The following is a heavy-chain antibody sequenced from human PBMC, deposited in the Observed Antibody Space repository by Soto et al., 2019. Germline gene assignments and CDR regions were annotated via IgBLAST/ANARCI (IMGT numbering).Heavy chain of an antibody. D-gene: IGHD3-3*01. Sequence: PSETLSLTCTVSGGSISSGGDYWTWIRQHPGKGLEWIGYIYYSGSTYYNPSLKSRVTISVDTSKNQFSLKLSSVTAADTAVYYCARDRGAVGYDFWSGYFGMDVWGQGTTVTSP. V-gene: IGHV4-31*03. CDR2: IYYSGST. CDR1: GGSISSGGDY. CDR3: ARDRGAVGYDFWSGYFGMDV. J-gene: IGHJ6*02.